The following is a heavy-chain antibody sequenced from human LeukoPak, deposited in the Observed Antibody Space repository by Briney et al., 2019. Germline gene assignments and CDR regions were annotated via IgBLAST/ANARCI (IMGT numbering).Heavy chain of an antibody. D-gene: IGHD3-22*01. Sequence: GGSLRLSCAASGFTFSSYGMHWVRQAPGKGLEWVAFIRYDGSNKYYADSVKGRFTISRDNSKNTLYLQMNSLRAEDTAVYYCAKSLSYYDSSGYYWGQGTLVTVSS. CDR2: IRYDGSNK. CDR1: GFTFSSYG. V-gene: IGHV3-30*02. J-gene: IGHJ4*02. CDR3: AKSLSYYDSSGYY.